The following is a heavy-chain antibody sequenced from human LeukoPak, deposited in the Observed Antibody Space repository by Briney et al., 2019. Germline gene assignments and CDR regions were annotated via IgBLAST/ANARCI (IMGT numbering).Heavy chain of an antibody. Sequence: SETLSLTCAVYGGSFSGYYWSWIRQPPGKGLEWIGEINHSGSTNYNPSLKSRVTISVDTSKNQFSLKLSSVTAADTAVYYCASNSYGFCFDYWGQGILVTVSS. J-gene: IGHJ4*02. CDR1: GGSFSGYY. V-gene: IGHV4-34*01. CDR2: INHSGST. CDR3: ASNSYGFCFDY. D-gene: IGHD5-18*01.